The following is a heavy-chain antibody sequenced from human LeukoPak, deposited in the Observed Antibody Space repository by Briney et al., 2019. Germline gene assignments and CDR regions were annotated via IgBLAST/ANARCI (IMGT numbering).Heavy chain of an antibody. CDR2: INHSGST. V-gene: IGHV4-34*01. CDR3: ARRTAASWYGPYYFDY. J-gene: IGHJ4*02. CDR1: GGSFSGYY. D-gene: IGHD6-13*01. Sequence: SETLSLTCAVYGGSFSGYYWSWIRQPPGKGLEWIGEINHSGSTNYNPSLKSRVTISVDTSKNQFSLKLSSVTAADTAVYYCARRTAASWYGPYYFDYWGQGTLVTVSS.